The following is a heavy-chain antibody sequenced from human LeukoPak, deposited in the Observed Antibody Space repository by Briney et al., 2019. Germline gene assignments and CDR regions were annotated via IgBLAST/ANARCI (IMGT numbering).Heavy chain of an antibody. J-gene: IGHJ5*02. V-gene: IGHV3-21*01. Sequence: PGGSLRLSCAASGFTFSSYSMNWVRQAPGKGLEWVSSISSSSSYIYYADSVKGRFTISRDNAKNSLYLQMNSLRAEDTAVYYCARDRPGGQPAPDQFDPWGQGTLVTVSS. D-gene: IGHD2-8*02. CDR1: GFTFSSYS. CDR3: ARDRPGGQPAPDQFDP. CDR2: ISSSSSYI.